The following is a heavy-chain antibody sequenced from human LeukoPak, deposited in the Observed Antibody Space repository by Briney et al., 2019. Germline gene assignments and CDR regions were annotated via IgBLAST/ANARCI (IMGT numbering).Heavy chain of an antibody. CDR3: ARIAAAGNRRLNY. Sequence: GASVKVSCKASGYTFTSYDINWVRPATGQGLEWMGWMNPNSGNTGYAQKFQGRITMTRNTSISTAYMELSSLTSEDTAVCYCARIAAAGNRRLNYWGQGTLVTVSS. J-gene: IGHJ4*02. V-gene: IGHV1-8*01. CDR1: GYTFTSYD. D-gene: IGHD6-13*01. CDR2: MNPNSGNT.